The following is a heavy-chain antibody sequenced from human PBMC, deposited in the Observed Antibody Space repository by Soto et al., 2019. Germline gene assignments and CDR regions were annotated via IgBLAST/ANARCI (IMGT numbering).Heavy chain of an antibody. CDR2: ISAYNGNT. V-gene: IGHV1-18*04. CDR3: ARWGAYCSGGSCYSGFDY. Sequence: ASVKVSCKASGYTFTGYYMHWVRQAPGQGLEWMGWISAYNGNTNYAQKLQGRVTMTTDTSTSTAYMELRSLRSDDTAVYYCARWGAYCSGGSCYSGFDYWGQGTLVTVSS. J-gene: IGHJ4*02. D-gene: IGHD2-15*01. CDR1: GYTFTGYY.